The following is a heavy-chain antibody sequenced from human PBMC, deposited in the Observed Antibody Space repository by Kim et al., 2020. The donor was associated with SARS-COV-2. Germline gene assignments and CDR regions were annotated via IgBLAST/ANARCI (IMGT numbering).Heavy chain of an antibody. CDR3: AKDRSGFLEWLLQYYFDY. CDR2: ISGSGGST. V-gene: IGHV3-23*01. D-gene: IGHD3-3*01. CDR1: GFTFSSYA. J-gene: IGHJ4*02. Sequence: GGSLRLSCAASGFTFSSYAMSWVRQAPGKGLEWVSAISGSGGSTYYADSVKGRFTISRDNSKNTLYLQMNSLRAEDTAVYYCAKDRSGFLEWLLQYYFDYWGQGTLVTVSS.